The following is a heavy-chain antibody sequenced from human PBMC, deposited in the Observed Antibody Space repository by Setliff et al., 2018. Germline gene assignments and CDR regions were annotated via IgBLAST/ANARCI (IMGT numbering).Heavy chain of an antibody. J-gene: IGHJ4*02. Sequence: PGGSLRLSCAASGFTFSSYAMSGVRQDPGKGLEWASGISGSGGSTYYADSVKGLFTTSRDNSKNTLYLQMNSLRAEDTAVYYCARGRASGSYFLRYFDYWGQGPLVTVSS. CDR1: GFTFSSYA. CDR3: ARGRASGSYFLRYFDY. CDR2: ISGSGGST. V-gene: IGHV3-23*01. D-gene: IGHD1-26*01.